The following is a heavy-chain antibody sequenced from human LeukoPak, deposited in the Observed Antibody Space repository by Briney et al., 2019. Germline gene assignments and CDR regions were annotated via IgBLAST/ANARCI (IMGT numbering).Heavy chain of an antibody. J-gene: IGHJ4*02. Sequence: GGSLRLSCAASGFTFSNAWMTWVRQAPGKGLEWVGRIKSKTDGGTTDCAAPVKGRFTISRDDSKNTLYLQMNSLKTEDTAVYYCTTGVYKWIDPGSWGQGTLVTVSS. CDR3: TTGVYKWIDPGS. CDR1: GFTFSNAW. D-gene: IGHD1-1*01. CDR2: IKSKTDGGTT. V-gene: IGHV3-15*01.